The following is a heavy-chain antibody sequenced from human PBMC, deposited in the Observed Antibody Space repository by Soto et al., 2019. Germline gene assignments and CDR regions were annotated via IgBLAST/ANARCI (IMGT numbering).Heavy chain of an antibody. D-gene: IGHD4-17*01. CDR1: GFTFSGSA. V-gene: IGHV3-73*01. J-gene: IGHJ4*02. CDR3: TRGYGDSVREY. CDR2: IRSKSNSYAT. Sequence: EVQLVESGGGLVQPGGSLKLSCAVSGFTFSGSAMHWVRQASGKGLEWVGRIRSKSNSYATAYAASVKGRFTISRDDSKTTAYLQMNSLKTEETALYYCTRGYGDSVREYWGQGTLVTVSS.